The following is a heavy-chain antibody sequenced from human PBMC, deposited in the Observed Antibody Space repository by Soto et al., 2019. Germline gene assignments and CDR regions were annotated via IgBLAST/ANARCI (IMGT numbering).Heavy chain of an antibody. D-gene: IGHD2-15*01. CDR3: AKIYRSCTYTNCYSRSPPDY. V-gene: IGHV3-23*01. J-gene: IGHJ4*02. CDR1: GFTFTSYA. Sequence: EVQLLQSGGGLVQPGGSLRLSCVASGFTFTSYAMTWVRQLPGKGLGWVSSVTNTGGITHYANSVKGRFTISRDNSKNTLYLQMNSLRAEDTAMYYCAKIYRSCTYTNCYSRSPPDYWCQGPLVTVSA. CDR2: VTNTGGIT.